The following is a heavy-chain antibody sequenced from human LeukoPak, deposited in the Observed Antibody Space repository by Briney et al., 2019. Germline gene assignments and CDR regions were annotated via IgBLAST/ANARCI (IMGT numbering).Heavy chain of an antibody. J-gene: IGHJ4*02. D-gene: IGHD3-10*01. V-gene: IGHV1-69-2*01. CDR2: VDPEDGET. Sequence: ASVKVSCKVSGYTLTDYYIHWVQQVPGKGLQWLGLVDPEDGETIYADKFQGRVTITADSSTDTFYMELSSLRSEDTAAYYCATRRFNYFDYWGQGTLVTVSS. CDR3: ATRRFNYFDY. CDR1: GYTLTDYY.